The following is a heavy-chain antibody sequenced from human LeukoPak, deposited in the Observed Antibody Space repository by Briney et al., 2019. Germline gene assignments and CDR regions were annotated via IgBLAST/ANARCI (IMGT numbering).Heavy chain of an antibody. D-gene: IGHD2-2*01. Sequence: PGGSLRLSCAASGFAFNNYAMDWVRQAPGKGLECVSFITGSGSSTYYIGSVKGRFTISRDNSRNTLYLQMNSLRAEDTAVYYCAKATVGSCSSSACYPFDYSGQGTLVTVSS. J-gene: IGHJ4*02. CDR2: ITGSGSST. CDR3: AKATVGSCSSSACYPFDY. V-gene: IGHV3-23*01. CDR1: GFAFNNYA.